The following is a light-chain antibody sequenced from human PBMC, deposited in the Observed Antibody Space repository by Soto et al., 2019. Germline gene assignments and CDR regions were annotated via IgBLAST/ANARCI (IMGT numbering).Light chain of an antibody. Sequence: EIVLTQSPCTLSLSPGERATLSCRASQSVSSSYLAWYQQKPGQAPRLLIYGASSRATGIPARFSGSGSGTDFTLTISSLEPEDFAIYYCQQRSNWHFGQGTRLEIK. V-gene: IGKV3D-20*02. CDR1: QSVSSSY. CDR2: GAS. J-gene: IGKJ5*01. CDR3: QQRSNWH.